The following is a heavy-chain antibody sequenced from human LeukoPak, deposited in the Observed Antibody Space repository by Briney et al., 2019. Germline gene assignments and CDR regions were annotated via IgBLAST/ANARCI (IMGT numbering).Heavy chain of an antibody. CDR1: GFTFSSYG. CDR2: ISYDGSNE. D-gene: IGHD3-22*01. Sequence: PGRSLRLSCAASGFTFSSYGMHWVRQAPGKGLEWVAVISYDGSNEYYADSVKGRFTISRDNSKNTLYLQMNSLRAEDTAVYYCAKDPQYYYDSSGYYYVRSNYYYGMDVWGQGTTVTVSS. J-gene: IGHJ6*02. CDR3: AKDPQYYYDSSGYYYVRSNYYYGMDV. V-gene: IGHV3-30*18.